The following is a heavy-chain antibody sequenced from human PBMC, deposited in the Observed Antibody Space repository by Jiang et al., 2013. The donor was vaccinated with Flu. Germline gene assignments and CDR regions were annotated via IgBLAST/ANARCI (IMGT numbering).Heavy chain of an antibody. Sequence: VQLVESGGGSVKPGQSLRLSCIGSGFVFGDFVVNWFRQTPEKGLEWVGFIRSKTLGGTTEYAASVKGRFTISRDDSKNIAYLQMNSLKADDTAVYFCARGQLGHWGQGTLVTVSS. CDR3: ARGQLGH. J-gene: IGHJ5*02. CDR2: IRSKTLGGTT. V-gene: IGHV3-49*05. CDR1: GFVFGDFV.